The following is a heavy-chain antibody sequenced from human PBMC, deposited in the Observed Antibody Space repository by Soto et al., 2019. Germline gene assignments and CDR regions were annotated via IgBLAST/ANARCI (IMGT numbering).Heavy chain of an antibody. CDR2: IWYDGSNK. Sequence: VQLVESGGGVVQPGRSLRLSCAASGFTFSSYGMHWVRQAPGKGLEWVAVIWYDGSNKYYADSVKGRFTISRDNSKNTLYLQMNSLRAEDTAVYYCARESSSSWYLDYWGQGTLVTVSS. CDR3: ARESSSSWYLDY. CDR1: GFTFSSYG. D-gene: IGHD6-13*01. J-gene: IGHJ4*02. V-gene: IGHV3-33*01.